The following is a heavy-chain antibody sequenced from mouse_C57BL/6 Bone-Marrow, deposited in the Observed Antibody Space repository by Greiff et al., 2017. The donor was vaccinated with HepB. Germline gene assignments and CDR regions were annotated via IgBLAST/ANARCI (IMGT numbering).Heavy chain of an antibody. Sequence: QVQLQQPGAELVKPGASVKLSCKASGYNFTSYWMHWVKQRPGQGLELIGMIHPNSGSTNYNEKFKSKATLTVDKSSSTAYRQLSSLTSEDSAVYYCARNTTVLDYWGQGTTLTVSS. CDR2: IHPNSGST. D-gene: IGHD1-1*01. CDR1: GYNFTSYW. CDR3: ARNTTVLDY. V-gene: IGHV1-64*01. J-gene: IGHJ2*01.